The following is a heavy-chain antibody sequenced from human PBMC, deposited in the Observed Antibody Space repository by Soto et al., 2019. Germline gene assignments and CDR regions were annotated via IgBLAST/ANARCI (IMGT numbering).Heavy chain of an antibody. CDR2: IKSKADGGTT. J-gene: IGHJ4*02. D-gene: IGHD4-17*01. V-gene: IGHV3-15*01. CDR3: TSLYYGH. Sequence: XECLRLSCAASEFTFAHAWISWVRQAPGKGLEWVGRIKSKADGGTTDYAAPVKGRFTISRDESQNTLYLQMNSLKTQDTAVYYCTSLYYGHWGQGTLVTVSS. CDR1: EFTFAHAW.